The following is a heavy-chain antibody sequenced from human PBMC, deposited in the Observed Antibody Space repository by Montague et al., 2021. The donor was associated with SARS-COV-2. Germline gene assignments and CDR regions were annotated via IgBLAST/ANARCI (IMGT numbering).Heavy chain of an antibody. CDR2: INHSGST. CDR1: GGSFSGYS. Sequence: SETLSLTCAVYGGSFSGYSWSWFHQPPGKGLEWIGEINHSGSTNYNPSLKSRVTISVDTSKNQFSLKLSSVTAADTAVYYCASLTLGYCSSTSCYSDWFDPWGQGTLVTVSS. V-gene: IGHV4-34*01. CDR3: ASLTLGYCSSTSCYSDWFDP. J-gene: IGHJ5*02. D-gene: IGHD2-2*02.